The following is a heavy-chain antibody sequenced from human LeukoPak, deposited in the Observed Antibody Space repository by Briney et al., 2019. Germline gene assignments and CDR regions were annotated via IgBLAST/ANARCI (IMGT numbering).Heavy chain of an antibody. J-gene: IGHJ4*02. V-gene: IGHV3-33*06. CDR1: GFTFSRNG. Sequence: GGSLRLSCAASGFTFSRNGMHWVRQAPGKGLEWVAVIWYDGSNEYYADSVKGRFTVSRDNSKNTMYLQINSLRAEDTAVYYCAKDRDYIMGIVDYWGQGTLVTVSS. CDR2: IWYDGSNE. CDR3: AKDRDYIMGIVDY. D-gene: IGHD4/OR15-4a*01.